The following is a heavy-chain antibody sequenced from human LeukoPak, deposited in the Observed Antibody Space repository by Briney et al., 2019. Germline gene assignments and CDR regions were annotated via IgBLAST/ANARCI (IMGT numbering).Heavy chain of an antibody. CDR1: GFTFSSYA. CDR3: AKAGILQASSSGIQYLDL. V-gene: IGHV3-23*01. D-gene: IGHD6-6*01. Sequence: PGGSLILSCAASGFTFSSYAMSWVRQAPGKGLEWVSLISGSGGSTYYADSVKRRFTISRDNSKNTLYLQMKSLRADDTAVYHCAKAGILQASSSGIQYLDLWGRGTLVTDSS. J-gene: IGHJ2*01. CDR2: ISGSGGST.